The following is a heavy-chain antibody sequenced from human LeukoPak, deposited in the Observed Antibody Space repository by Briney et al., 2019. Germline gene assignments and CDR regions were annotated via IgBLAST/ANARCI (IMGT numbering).Heavy chain of an antibody. CDR2: ISQDGSET. CDR3: VRDLGHSRHYFEY. J-gene: IGHJ4*02. V-gene: IGHV3-7*01. Sequence: GGSLRLSCAASGFTFNSFFLNWVRLTPGRELEWLACISQDGSETFYMDSVRGRFTISRDNTKNSQYLQMDSLRAEDTAVYFCVRDLGHSRHYFEYWGQGALVTVSS. CDR1: GFTFNSFF. D-gene: IGHD7-27*01.